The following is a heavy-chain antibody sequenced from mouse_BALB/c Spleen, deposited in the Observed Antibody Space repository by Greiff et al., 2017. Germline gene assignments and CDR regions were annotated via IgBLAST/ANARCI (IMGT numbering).Heavy chain of an antibody. Sequence: EVQLVESGGGLVKPGGSLKLSCAASGFTFSSYAMSWVRQTPEKRLEWVATISSGGSYTYYPDSVKGRFTISRDNAKNTLYLQMSSLRSEDTAMYYCASHTTDYFDYWGQGTTLTVSS. V-gene: IGHV5-9-3*01. CDR1: GFTFSSYA. CDR2: ISSGGSYT. CDR3: ASHTTDYFDY. D-gene: IGHD1-1*01. J-gene: IGHJ2*01.